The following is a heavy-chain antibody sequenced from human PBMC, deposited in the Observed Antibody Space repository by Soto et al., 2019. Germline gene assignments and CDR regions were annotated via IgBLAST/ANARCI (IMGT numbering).Heavy chain of an antibody. V-gene: IGHV3-23*01. CDR2: ISNSGGAT. Sequence: GGSLRLSCAVSGFTFSSYAMSWVRQAPVKGLEWVSAISNSGGATYYADSVRGRLTISRDNSKNTLYLQMNSLRVEDTAVYYCAKARSSASGGSSFFDFWGQGTLVTVSS. J-gene: IGHJ4*02. CDR1: GFTFSSYA. D-gene: IGHD3-10*01. CDR3: AKARSSASGGSSFFDF.